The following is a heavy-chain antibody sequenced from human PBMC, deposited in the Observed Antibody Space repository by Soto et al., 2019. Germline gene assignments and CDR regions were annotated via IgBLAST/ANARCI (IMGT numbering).Heavy chain of an antibody. CDR3: SLGYSMHV. Sequence: EVQLVESGGGLVKPGGSLRLSCAASGFTFSNAWMSWVRQAPGKGLEWVGRIKSKTDGGTTDYAAPVKGRFTISRDDSKNTPYLQMNSRESHRTAVYSCSLGYSMHVWGQGTTVTVSS. J-gene: IGHJ6*02. V-gene: IGHV3-15*01. CDR2: IKSKTDGGTT. D-gene: IGHD6-13*01. CDR1: GFTFSNAW.